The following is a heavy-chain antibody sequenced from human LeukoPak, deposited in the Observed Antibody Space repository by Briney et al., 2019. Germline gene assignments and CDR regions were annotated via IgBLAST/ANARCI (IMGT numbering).Heavy chain of an antibody. Sequence: SETLSLTCAVYGGSFSGYYWGWIRQPPGKGLEWIGEINHSGSTNYNPSLKSRVTISVDTSKNQFSLKLSSVTAADTAVYYCARGDSSSLGYWGQGTLVTVSS. D-gene: IGHD6-13*01. CDR3: ARGDSSSLGY. J-gene: IGHJ4*02. CDR1: GGSFSGYY. V-gene: IGHV4-34*01. CDR2: INHSGST.